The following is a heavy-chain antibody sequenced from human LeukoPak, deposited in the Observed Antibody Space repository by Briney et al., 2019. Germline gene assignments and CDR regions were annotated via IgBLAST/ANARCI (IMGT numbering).Heavy chain of an antibody. CDR2: ISGSGGST. V-gene: IGHV3-23*01. J-gene: IGHJ4*02. Sequence: GGSLRLSCSASGFTFSSYAMSWVRQAPGKGLEWVSAISGSGGSTYYADSVKGRFTISRDNSKNTLYLQMNSLRAEDTAVYYCAKMTYSSSYFDYWGQGTLVTVSS. CDR1: GFTFSSYA. D-gene: IGHD6-6*01. CDR3: AKMTYSSSYFDY.